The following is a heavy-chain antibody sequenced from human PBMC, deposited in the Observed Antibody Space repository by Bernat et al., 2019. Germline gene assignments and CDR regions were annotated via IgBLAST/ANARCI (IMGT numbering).Heavy chain of an antibody. CDR1: GYTFTGHS. D-gene: IGHD2-2*01. CDR2: ITPNSGDT. CDR3: TRRYCSNSACYATFDY. Sequence: QVELVQSGVDVKTPGASVKVSCKASGYTFTGHSIHWVRQAPGQGLEWMGRITPNSGDTNYAQRFQGRVTMTRDTSISTAYMELSGLTSDDTAVYYCTRRYCSNSACYATFDYWGQGTLVTVSS. V-gene: IGHV1-2*06. J-gene: IGHJ4*02.